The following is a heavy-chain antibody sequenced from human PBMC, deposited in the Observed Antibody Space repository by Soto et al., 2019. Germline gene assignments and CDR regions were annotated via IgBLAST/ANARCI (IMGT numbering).Heavy chain of an antibody. CDR1: GYTFTSYG. D-gene: IGHD3-3*01. V-gene: IGHV1-18*01. J-gene: IGHJ5*02. Sequence: GASVKVSCKASGYTFTSYGISWVRQAPGQGLEWMGWISAYNGNTNYAQKLQGRVTMTTDTSTSTAYMELRSLRSDDTAVYYCARKDLTPWYWSGSINWFDPWGQGTLVTVSS. CDR2: ISAYNGNT. CDR3: ARKDLTPWYWSGSINWFDP.